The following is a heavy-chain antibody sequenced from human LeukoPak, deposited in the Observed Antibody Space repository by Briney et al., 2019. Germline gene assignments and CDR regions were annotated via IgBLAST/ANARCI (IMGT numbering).Heavy chain of an antibody. CDR2: MNPNSGNT. J-gene: IGHJ4*02. CDR3: VRDRWAGDRSDY. Sequence: ASVKVSCKASGYTFISYDIKWVRQATGQGLEWVGWMNPNSGNTGYAQKFQGRVTMTRNTSISTAYMELSSLRSEDTAVYYCVRDRWAGDRSDYWGQGTLVTVSS. CDR1: GYTFISYD. V-gene: IGHV1-8*01. D-gene: IGHD7-27*01.